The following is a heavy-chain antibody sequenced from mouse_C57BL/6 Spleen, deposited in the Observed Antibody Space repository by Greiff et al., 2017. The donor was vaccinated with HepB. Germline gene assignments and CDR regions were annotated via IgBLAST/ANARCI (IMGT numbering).Heavy chain of an antibody. J-gene: IGHJ2*01. CDR3: AREKDYPFDY. CDR2: ISDGGSYT. CDR1: GFTFSSYA. Sequence: EVQRVESGGGLVKPGGSLKLSCAASGFTFSSYAMSWVRQTPEKRLEWVATISDGGSYTYYPDNVKGRFTISRDNAKNNLYLQMSHLKSEDTAMYYCAREKDYPFDYWGQGTTLTVSS. V-gene: IGHV5-4*01. D-gene: IGHD2-4*01.